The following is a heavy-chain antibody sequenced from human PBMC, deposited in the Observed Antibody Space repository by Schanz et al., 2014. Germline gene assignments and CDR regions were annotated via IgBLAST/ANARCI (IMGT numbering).Heavy chain of an antibody. D-gene: IGHD6-13*01. CDR1: SGSFSGYY. J-gene: IGHJ4*02. Sequence: QVQLQQWGAGLLKPSETLSLSCAVYSGSFSGYYWSWIRQPPGKGLEWIGEINHSGSTNYNPSLKRRVTISVDTSKTQFSLKLSSVTAADTAVYYCARGPDSTSADVTRGRRRYYFDYWGQGTLVTVSS. V-gene: IGHV4-34*01. CDR2: INHSGST. CDR3: ARGPDSTSADVTRGRRRYYFDY.